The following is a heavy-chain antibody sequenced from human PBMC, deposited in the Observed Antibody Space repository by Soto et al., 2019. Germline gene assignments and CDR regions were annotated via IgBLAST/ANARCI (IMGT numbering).Heavy chain of an antibody. CDR1: GFTVSSNY. Sequence: SGGSLRLSCAASGFTVSSNYMSWVRQAPGKGLEWVSVIYSGGSTYYADSVKGRFTISRDNSKNTLYLQMNSLRAEDTAVYYCARDGRGYRTHYGMDVWGQGTTVTVSS. D-gene: IGHD5-18*01. V-gene: IGHV3-53*01. J-gene: IGHJ6*02. CDR2: IYSGGST. CDR3: ARDGRGYRTHYGMDV.